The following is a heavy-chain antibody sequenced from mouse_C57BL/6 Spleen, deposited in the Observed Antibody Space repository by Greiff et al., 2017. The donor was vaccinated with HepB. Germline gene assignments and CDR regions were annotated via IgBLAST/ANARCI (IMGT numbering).Heavy chain of an antibody. CDR3: ARRGVITTVVAYYFDY. V-gene: IGHV1-64*01. D-gene: IGHD1-1*01. Sequence: QVQLKQPGAELVKPGASVKLSCKASGYTFTSYWMHWVKQRPGQGLEWIGMIHPNSGSTNYNEKFKSKATLTVDKSSSTAYMQLSSLTSEDSAVYYGARRGVITTVVAYYFDYWGQGTTLTVSS. CDR1: GYTFTSYW. CDR2: IHPNSGST. J-gene: IGHJ2*01.